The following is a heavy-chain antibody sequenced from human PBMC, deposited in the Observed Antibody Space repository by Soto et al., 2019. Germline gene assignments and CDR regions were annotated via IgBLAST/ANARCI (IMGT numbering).Heavy chain of an antibody. Sequence: ASVKVSCKASGYTFTSYYISWVRQAPGQGLEWMGWISAYNGNTNYPQKLQGRVTMTTDTSTSTAYMELRSLRSDDTAVYYCARDQLYYNDFSGRPLNAFDVWGQGTMVTVSS. CDR3: ARDQLYYNDFSGRPLNAFDV. J-gene: IGHJ3*01. D-gene: IGHD3-22*01. CDR1: GYTFTSYY. CDR2: ISAYNGNT. V-gene: IGHV1-18*01.